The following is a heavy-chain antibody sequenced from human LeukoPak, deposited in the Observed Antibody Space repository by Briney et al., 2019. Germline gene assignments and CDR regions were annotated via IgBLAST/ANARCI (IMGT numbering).Heavy chain of an antibody. J-gene: IGHJ4*02. V-gene: IGHV3-23*01. CDR2: ISNSGGST. D-gene: IGHD3-22*01. CDR1: GFTFSTYA. CDR3: TTYYYDSSGYYYPYYFDY. Sequence: GGSLRLSCAASGFTFSTYAMSWVRQAPGKGLEWVSSISNSGGSTHYADSVKGRFTISRDNSKNTLVLQMNSLRAEDTAVYYCTTYYYDSSGYYYPYYFDYWGQGTLVTVSS.